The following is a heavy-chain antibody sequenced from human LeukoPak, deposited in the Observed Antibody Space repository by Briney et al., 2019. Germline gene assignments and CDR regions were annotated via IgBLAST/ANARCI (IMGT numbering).Heavy chain of an antibody. CDR2: INPKSGGT. J-gene: IGHJ4*02. Sequence: ASVKVSCKASGYTFTDYYVHWVRQAPGQGLEFMGWINPKSGGTSYAQKFQGRVTMTRDTSISTAYMELGRLRSDDTAVYYCARGGRDYGDYWGQGTLVTVSS. CDR1: GYTFTDYY. V-gene: IGHV1-2*02. CDR3: ARGGRDYGDY.